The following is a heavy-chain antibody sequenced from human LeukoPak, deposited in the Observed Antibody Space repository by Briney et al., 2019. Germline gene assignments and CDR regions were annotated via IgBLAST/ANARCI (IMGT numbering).Heavy chain of an antibody. Sequence: SETLSLTCTVTGGSLSSGSDYWSCIRQSAGKGLEWIGRIYASGSTNYNPSLKSRVTISVDTSKNQFSLKLSSVTAADTAVYYCARSGYSNFDYSGQGTLVTVSS. CDR2: IYASGST. CDR3: ARSGYSNFDY. D-gene: IGHD3-3*01. V-gene: IGHV4-61*02. CDR1: GGSLSSGSDY. J-gene: IGHJ4*02.